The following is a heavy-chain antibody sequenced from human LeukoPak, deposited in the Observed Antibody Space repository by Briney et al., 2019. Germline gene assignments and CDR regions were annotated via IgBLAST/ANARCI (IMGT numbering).Heavy chain of an antibody. CDR1: GYTFTGYY. Sequence: ASVKVSCKASGYTFTGYYMHWVRQAPGQGLEWMGIINPSGGNTNYAQKFQGRGTMTRDTSTSTVYMELSSLRSEDTAVYYCARGDHVRIYAESSFDIWGQGTMVTVSS. D-gene: IGHD5/OR15-5a*01. J-gene: IGHJ3*02. V-gene: IGHV1-46*01. CDR2: INPSGGNT. CDR3: ARGDHVRIYAESSFDI.